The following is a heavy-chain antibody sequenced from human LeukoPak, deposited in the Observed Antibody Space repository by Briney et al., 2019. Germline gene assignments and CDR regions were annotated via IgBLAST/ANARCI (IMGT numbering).Heavy chain of an antibody. CDR1: GFTFGSYA. D-gene: IGHD4-17*01. CDR2: ISGIGVAT. J-gene: IGHJ4*02. CDR3: AKRAVTTFSSGFHY. Sequence: GGSLRLSCAASGFTFGSYAMTWVRQAPGKGLEWVSVISGIGVATYYADSVKGRFTISRDNSKNTLYLQMNSLRAEDTAVYYCAKRAVTTFSSGFHYWGQGTLVTVST. V-gene: IGHV3-23*01.